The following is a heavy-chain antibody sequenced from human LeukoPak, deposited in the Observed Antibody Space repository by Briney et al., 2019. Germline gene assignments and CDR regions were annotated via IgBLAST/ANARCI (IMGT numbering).Heavy chain of an antibody. CDR2: TRHDDSDK. J-gene: IGHJ5*02. CDR1: GFTFNDYG. CDR3: AKDMRSGWCNWFDP. Sequence: GGSLRLSCAASGFTFNDYGMYWVRQAPGKGLEWVAFTRHDDSDKQYGDSVKGRFTISRDNSRNTLYLQMNSLRPEDTAVYFCAKDMRSGWCNWFDPWGQGTLVTVSS. D-gene: IGHD6-19*01. V-gene: IGHV3-30*02.